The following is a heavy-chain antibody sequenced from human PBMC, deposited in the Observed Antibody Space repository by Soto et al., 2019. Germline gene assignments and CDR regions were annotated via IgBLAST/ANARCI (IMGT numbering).Heavy chain of an antibody. D-gene: IGHD6-19*01. V-gene: IGHV1-18*01. J-gene: IGHJ6*02. Sequence: WASVKVSCKASGYTFTSYGISWVRQAPGQGLEWMGWISAYNGNTNYAQKLQGRVTMTTDTSTSTAYMELRSLRSDDTAVYYCARDSRREAVAEYYYYYGMDVWGQGTTVTVSS. CDR1: GYTFTSYG. CDR3: ARDSRREAVAEYYYYYGMDV. CDR2: ISAYNGNT.